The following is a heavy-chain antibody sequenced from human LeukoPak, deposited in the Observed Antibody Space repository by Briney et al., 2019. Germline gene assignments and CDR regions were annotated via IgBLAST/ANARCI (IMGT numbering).Heavy chain of an antibody. D-gene: IGHD3-22*01. Sequence: ASVKVSCKASGYTFTSYSISWVRQAPGQGLEWMGWISAYNGNTNYAQKLQGRVTMTTDTSTSTAYMELRSLRSDDTAVYYCGRGDSSGYYFPLDYWGQGTLVTVSS. CDR1: GYTFTSYS. CDR3: GRGDSSGYYFPLDY. J-gene: IGHJ4*02. CDR2: ISAYNGNT. V-gene: IGHV1-18*01.